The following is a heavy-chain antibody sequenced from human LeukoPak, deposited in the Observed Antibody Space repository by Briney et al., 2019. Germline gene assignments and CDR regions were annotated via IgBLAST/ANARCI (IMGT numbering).Heavy chain of an antibody. D-gene: IGHD2-21*02. V-gene: IGHV1-69*13. CDR3: AREEREYCGGDCNDAFDI. CDR1: GGTFSSYA. CDR2: IIPIFGTA. Sequence: SVKVSCKASGGTFSSYANSWVRQAPGQGLEWMGGIIPIFGTANYAQKFQGRVTITADESTSTAYMELSSLRSEDTAVYYCAREEREYCGGDCNDAFDIWGQGTMVTVSS. J-gene: IGHJ3*02.